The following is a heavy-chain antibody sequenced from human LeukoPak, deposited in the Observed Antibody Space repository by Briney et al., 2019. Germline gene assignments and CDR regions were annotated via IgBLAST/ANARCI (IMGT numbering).Heavy chain of an antibody. CDR1: GGSISSSSYY. D-gene: IGHD5-18*01. V-gene: IGHV4-39*01. CDR3: ARQFGYSYGGDY. J-gene: IGHJ4*02. Sequence: PSETLSLTCTVSGGSISSSSYYWGWIRQPPGKGLEWIGSIYYSGSTYYNPSLKSRVTISVDTSKNQFSLNLSSVAAADTAVYYCARQFGYSYGGDYWGQGTLVTVSS. CDR2: IYYSGST.